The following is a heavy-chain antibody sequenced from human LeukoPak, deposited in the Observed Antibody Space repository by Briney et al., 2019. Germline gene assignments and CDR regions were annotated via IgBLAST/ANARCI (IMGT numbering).Heavy chain of an antibody. J-gene: IGHJ4*02. CDR2: IYTSGST. CDR3: ARDRYYYGSGESPHFDY. V-gene: IGHV4-61*02. CDR1: GDSISSGDYY. D-gene: IGHD3-10*01. Sequence: PSETLSLTCTVSGDSISSGDYYWSWIRQPAGKGLEWIGRIYTSGSTNYNPSLKSRVTMSVDTSKNQFSLKLSSVTAADTAVYYCARDRYYYGSGESPHFDYWGQGTLVTVSS.